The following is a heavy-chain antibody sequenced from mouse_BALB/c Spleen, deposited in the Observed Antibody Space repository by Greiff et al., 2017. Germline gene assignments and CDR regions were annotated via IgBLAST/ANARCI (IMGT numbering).Heavy chain of an antibody. CDR2: IDPENGDT. CDR3: NEGSRPHYYGGEYYAMDY. D-gene: IGHD1-2*01. CDR1: GFNIKDYY. Sequence: EVQLQQSGAELVRSGASVKLSCTASGFNIKDYYMHWVKPRPEQGLEWIGWIDPENGDTEYAPKFPGKATLTADTSSNTAYLQLSSLTSEDTAVYYCNEGSRPHYYGGEYYAMDYWGQGTSVTVSS. J-gene: IGHJ4*01. V-gene: IGHV14-4*02.